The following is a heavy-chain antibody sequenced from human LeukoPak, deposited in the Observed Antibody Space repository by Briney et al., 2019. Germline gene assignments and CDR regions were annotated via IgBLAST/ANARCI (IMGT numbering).Heavy chain of an antibody. CDR3: AKDPYGSGTY. J-gene: IGHJ4*02. CDR1: GFTFSTYA. CDR2: LNDVGGDA. V-gene: IGHV3-23*01. Sequence: PGGSLRLSCGASGFTFSTYAMAWVRQAPGKGLEWVSSLNDVGGDAYYADSVKGRFTISRDNRKNILFLQMSSLRAEDTAVYYCAKDPYGSGTYWGQGTLVTVSS. D-gene: IGHD3-10*01.